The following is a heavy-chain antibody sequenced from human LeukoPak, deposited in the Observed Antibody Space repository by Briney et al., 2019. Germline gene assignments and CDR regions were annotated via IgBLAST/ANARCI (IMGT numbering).Heavy chain of an antibody. J-gene: IGHJ3*02. Sequence: PGGSLRLSCAASGFTFSSYAMSWVRQAPGKGLEWMAFIRYDGSNKYYADSVTGRFTISRDNSKNTLYLQMNSLRAEDTAVYYCAKAWVVRGVHDIWGQGTMVTVSS. CDR2: IRYDGSNK. V-gene: IGHV3-30*02. CDR3: AKAWVVRGVHDI. D-gene: IGHD3-10*01. CDR1: GFTFSSYA.